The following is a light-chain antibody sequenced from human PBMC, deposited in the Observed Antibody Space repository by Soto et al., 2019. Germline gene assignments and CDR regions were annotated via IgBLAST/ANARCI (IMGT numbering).Light chain of an antibody. J-gene: IGKJ1*01. Sequence: GDRVTITCRASQSISTWLAWYQQKPGKAPNVLIYKASTLENGVASRFSGSGSGTEFTLSISSLQSDDFATYYCQQYNGYPWTFGQGTKVDIK. V-gene: IGKV1-5*03. CDR3: QQYNGYPWT. CDR2: KAS. CDR1: QSISTW.